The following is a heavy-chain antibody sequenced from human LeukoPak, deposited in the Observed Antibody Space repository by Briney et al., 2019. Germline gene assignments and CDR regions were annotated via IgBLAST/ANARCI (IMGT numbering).Heavy chain of an antibody. CDR2: ISSSSSYI. CDR3: ARDPEWASVVVPAAIDY. J-gene: IGHJ4*02. Sequence: GGSLRLSCAASGFTFSSYSMNWVRQAPGKGLEWVSSISSSSSYIYYADSVKGRFTISKDNAKNSLYLQMNSLRAEDTAVYYCARDPEWASVVVPAAIDYWGQGTLVTVSS. D-gene: IGHD2-2*01. V-gene: IGHV3-21*01. CDR1: GFTFSSYS.